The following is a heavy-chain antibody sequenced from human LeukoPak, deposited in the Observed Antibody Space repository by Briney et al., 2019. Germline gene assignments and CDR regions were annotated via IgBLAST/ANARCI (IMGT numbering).Heavy chain of an antibody. CDR2: ISAYNGNT. D-gene: IGHD4-17*01. V-gene: IGHV1-18*04. CDR1: GYTFTGFY. Sequence: ASVKVSCKSSGYTFTGFYIHWVRQAPGQGLEWRGWISAYNGNTNYAQKLQGRVTMTTDTSTSTAYMELRSLRSDDTAVYYCARDYGDYPNWCDPWGQGTLVTVSS. J-gene: IGHJ5*02. CDR3: ARDYGDYPNWCDP.